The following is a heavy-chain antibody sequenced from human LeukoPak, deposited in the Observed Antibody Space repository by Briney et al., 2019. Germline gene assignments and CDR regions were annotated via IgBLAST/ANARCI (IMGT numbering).Heavy chain of an antibody. J-gene: IGHJ5*02. CDR3: ARRLTQYDCFDP. CDR1: GDSVSSNSVT. CDR2: TYYRSTWYN. D-gene: IGHD2-2*01. Sequence: PSQPLSLTCAISGDSVSSNSVTWNWIRQSPSRGLEWLGRTYYRSTWYNDYAVSVRGRITVNPDTSKNQFSLHLNSVTPEDTAVYYCARRLTQYDCFDPWGQGILVTVSS. V-gene: IGHV6-1*01.